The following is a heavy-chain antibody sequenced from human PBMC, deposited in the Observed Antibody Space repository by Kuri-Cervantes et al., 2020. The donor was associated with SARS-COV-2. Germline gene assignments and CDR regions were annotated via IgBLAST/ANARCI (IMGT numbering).Heavy chain of an antibody. CDR1: GFTFSSYS. J-gene: IGHJ4*02. CDR2: ISSSSSTI. V-gene: IGHV3-48*02. Sequence: GESLKIYCAASGFTFSSYSMNWVRQAPGKGLEWVSYISSSSSTIYYADSVKGRFTISRDNAKNSLYLQMNSLRDEDTAVYYCAREGYYDSSGYFDHWGQGTLVTVSS. CDR3: AREGYYDSSGYFDH. D-gene: IGHD3-22*01.